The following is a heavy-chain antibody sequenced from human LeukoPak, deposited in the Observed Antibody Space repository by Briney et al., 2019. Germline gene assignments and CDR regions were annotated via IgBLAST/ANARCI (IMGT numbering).Heavy chain of an antibody. CDR2: IYTSGST. J-gene: IGHJ6*03. CDR3: ARGQRGSYYYYYMDV. CDR1: GGSISSYY. V-gene: IGHV4-4*07. Sequence: SETLSLTCTVSGGSISSYYWSWIRQPAGKGLEWIGRIYTSGSTNYNPSLKSRVTMSVDTSKNQFSLKLSSVTTADTAVYYCARGQRGSYYYYYMDVWGKGTTVTVSS.